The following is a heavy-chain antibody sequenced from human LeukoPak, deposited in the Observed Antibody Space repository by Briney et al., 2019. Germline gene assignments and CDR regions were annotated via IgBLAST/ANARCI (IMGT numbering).Heavy chain of an antibody. V-gene: IGHV3-23*01. J-gene: IGHJ4*02. D-gene: IGHD3-3*02. CDR2: ISGSGGST. CDR1: GFTFSSYA. CDR3: AKNAAFLEWLLYPWSYFDY. Sequence: TGGSLRLSCAASGFTFSSYATSWVRQAPGKGLEWVSAISGSGGSTYYADSVKGRFTISRDNSKNTLYLQMNSLRSEDTAVYYCAKNAAFLEWLLYPWSYFDYWGQGTLVTVSS.